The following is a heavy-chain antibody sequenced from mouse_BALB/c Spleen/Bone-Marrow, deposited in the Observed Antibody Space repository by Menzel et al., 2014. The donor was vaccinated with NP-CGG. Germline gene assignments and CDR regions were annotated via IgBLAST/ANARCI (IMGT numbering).Heavy chain of an antibody. V-gene: IGHV3-5*02. J-gene: IGHJ2*01. CDR2: IYYSGTI. D-gene: IGHD1-1*02. Sequence: EVQLQQSGPGLVKPSQTVSLTCTVTGISITTGNYRWSWIRQFPGNKLEWIGYIYYSGTITYNPSLTSRTTITRDTSKNQFFLEMNPLTAEDTATYYCARYYGNYFDYWVQGTTLTVSS. CDR3: ARYYGNYFDY. CDR1: GISITTGNYR.